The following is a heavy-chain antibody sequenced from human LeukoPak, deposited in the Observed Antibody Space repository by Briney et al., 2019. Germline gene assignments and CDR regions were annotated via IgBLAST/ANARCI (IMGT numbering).Heavy chain of an antibody. J-gene: IGHJ6*02. V-gene: IGHV3-7*01. CDR3: ARADSGSYPRYYYGMDV. Sequence: GGSLRLSCAASGFTFSSYWMSWVRQAPGKGLEWVANIKQGGSEKYYVDSVKGRFTISRDNAKNSLYLQMNSLRAEDTAVYYCARADSGSYPRYYYGMDVWGQGTTVTVSS. D-gene: IGHD1-26*01. CDR2: IKQGGSEK. CDR1: GFTFSSYW.